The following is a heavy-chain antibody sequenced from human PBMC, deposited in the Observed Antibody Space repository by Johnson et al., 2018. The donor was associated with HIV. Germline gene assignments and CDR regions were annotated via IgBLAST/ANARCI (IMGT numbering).Heavy chain of an antibody. V-gene: IGHV3-7*04. Sequence: VQLVESGGGLVQPGGSLRLSCAASGFTFSSYWMSWVRQAPGKGLEWVANIKHDGSEKYYADSVKGRFTISRDNSKNTLYLQMNSLRAEDTAVYYCARGGNYDDSSGDPHDAFDIWGQGTMVTVSS. D-gene: IGHD3-22*01. CDR1: GFTFSSYW. J-gene: IGHJ3*02. CDR2: IKHDGSEK. CDR3: ARGGNYDDSSGDPHDAFDI.